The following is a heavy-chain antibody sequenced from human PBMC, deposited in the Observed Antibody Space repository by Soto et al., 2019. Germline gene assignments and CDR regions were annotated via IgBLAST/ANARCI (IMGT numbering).Heavy chain of an antibody. D-gene: IGHD5-12*01. CDR1: GGSISSYY. J-gene: IGHJ4*02. V-gene: IGHV4-59*08. Sequence: PSETLSLTCTVSGGSISSYYWSWIRQPPGKGLEWIGYIYYSGGTNYNPSLQSRLTIFVDTSKNQFSLKLSSVTAADTAVYYCVRHAQWIIRAYWGQGSLVTVSS. CDR3: VRHAQWIIRAY. CDR2: IYYSGGT.